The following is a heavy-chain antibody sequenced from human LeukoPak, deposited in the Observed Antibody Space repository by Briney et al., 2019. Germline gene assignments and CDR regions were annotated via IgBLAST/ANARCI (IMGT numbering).Heavy chain of an antibody. V-gene: IGHV1-2*02. CDR1: GYTFTGYY. J-gene: IGHJ4*02. D-gene: IGHD2-2*01. CDR3: ARERACSSTSCYGIAVAPFDY. CDR2: INPNSGGT. Sequence: ASVKVSCKASGYTFTGYYMHWVRQAPGQGLEWMGWINPNSGGTNYAQKFQGRVTMTRDTSISTAYMELSSLRSEDTAVYYCARERACSSTSCYGIAVAPFDYWGQGTLVTVSS.